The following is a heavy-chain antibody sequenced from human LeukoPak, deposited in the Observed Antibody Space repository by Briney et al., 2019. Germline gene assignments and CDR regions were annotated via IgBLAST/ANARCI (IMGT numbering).Heavy chain of an antibody. Sequence: GGSLRLSCAASGFTFSSYSMNWVRQAPGKGLEWVAVIWYDGSNKYYADSVKGRFTISRDNSKNTLYLQMNSLRAEDTAVYYCARDVYGDYVGGYFDYWGQGTLVTVSS. J-gene: IGHJ4*02. D-gene: IGHD4-17*01. CDR2: IWYDGSNK. V-gene: IGHV3-33*08. CDR1: GFTFSSYS. CDR3: ARDVYGDYVGGYFDY.